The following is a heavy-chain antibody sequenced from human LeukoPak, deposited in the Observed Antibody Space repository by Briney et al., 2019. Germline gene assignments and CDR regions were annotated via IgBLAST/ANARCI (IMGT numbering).Heavy chain of an antibody. J-gene: IGHJ4*02. D-gene: IGHD2-15*01. V-gene: IGHV3-23*01. Sequence: PGGSLRLSCAASGFTFSSYAMSWVRQAPGKGLERVSAISGSGGSTYYADSVKGRFTISRDNSKNTLYLQMNSLRAEDTAVYYCAKDQEVVAASLGFDYWGQGTLVTVSS. CDR1: GFTFSSYA. CDR2: ISGSGGST. CDR3: AKDQEVVAASLGFDY.